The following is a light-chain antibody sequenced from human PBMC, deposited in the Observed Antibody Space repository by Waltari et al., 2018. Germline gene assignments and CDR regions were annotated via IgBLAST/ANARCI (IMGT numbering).Light chain of an antibody. CDR1: QSVSSHY. CDR3: QQYGTSPTWT. V-gene: IGKV3-20*01. Sequence: EAVLTQSPGTLSLSPGERATLPGRASQSVSSHYLAWYQQKPGQAPRLLIYGASNRATGIPDRFSGSGSGRDFTLTISRLEPEDFAVYYCQQYGTSPTWTFGQGTKVEIK. CDR2: GAS. J-gene: IGKJ1*01.